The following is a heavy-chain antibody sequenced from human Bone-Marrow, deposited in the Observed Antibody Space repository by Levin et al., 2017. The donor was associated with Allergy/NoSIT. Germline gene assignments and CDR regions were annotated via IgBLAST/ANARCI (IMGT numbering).Heavy chain of an antibody. CDR1: GFTFSSYT. D-gene: IGHD2-2*01. J-gene: IGHJ4*02. CDR2: ISSSSSYI. Sequence: SCAASGFTFSSYTINWVRQAPGKGLEWVSSISSSSSYIYYADSVKGRFTVSRDNAKNSLFLQMNSLRAEDTAVYYCARDAARYCSSTSCPFDCWGQGTLVTVSS. CDR3: ARDAARYCSSTSCPFDC. V-gene: IGHV3-21*01.